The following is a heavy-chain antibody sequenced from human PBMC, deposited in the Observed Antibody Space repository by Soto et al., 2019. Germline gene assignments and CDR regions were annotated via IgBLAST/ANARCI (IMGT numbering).Heavy chain of an antibody. CDR1: GYTFTSYD. V-gene: IGHV1-8*01. D-gene: IGHD6-13*01. CDR3: ARASSRVDGMDV. Sequence: ASVKVSCKASGYTFTSYDINWVRQAPGQGLEWMGWMNPNSGNTGYAQKFQGRVTMTRNTSISTAYMELSSLRSEDTAVYYCARASSRVDGMDVWGQGTTVTVSS. CDR2: MNPNSGNT. J-gene: IGHJ6*02.